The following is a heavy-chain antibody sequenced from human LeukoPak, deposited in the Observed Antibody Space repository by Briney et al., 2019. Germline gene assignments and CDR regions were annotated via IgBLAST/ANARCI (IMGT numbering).Heavy chain of an antibody. Sequence: SSETLSLTCADYGGSFSGYYWSWIRQPPGKGLEWIGEINHSVSTNYNPSLKSRVTISVDTSKNPFSLKLSSVTAADTAVYSCARGWRGYCSSTSCQPYNWFDPWGQGTLVTVSS. J-gene: IGHJ5*02. CDR3: ARGWRGYCSSTSCQPYNWFDP. D-gene: IGHD2-2*01. CDR2: INHSVST. V-gene: IGHV4-34*01. CDR1: GGSFSGYY.